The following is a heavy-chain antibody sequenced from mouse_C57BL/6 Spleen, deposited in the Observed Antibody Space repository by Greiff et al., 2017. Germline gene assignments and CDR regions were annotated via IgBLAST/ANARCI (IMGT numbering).Heavy chain of an antibody. J-gene: IGHJ1*03. CDR1: GYTFTSYW. CDR2: IHPNSGST. Sequence: VQLQQPGAELVKPGASVKLSCKASGYTFTSYWMHWVKQRPGQGLEWIGMIHPNSGSTNYNEKFKSKATLTVDKSSSTAYMQLSSLTSEDSAVYYCARSSWDGYFDVWGTGTTVTGSS. V-gene: IGHV1-64*01. CDR3: ARSSWDGYFDV. D-gene: IGHD4-1*01.